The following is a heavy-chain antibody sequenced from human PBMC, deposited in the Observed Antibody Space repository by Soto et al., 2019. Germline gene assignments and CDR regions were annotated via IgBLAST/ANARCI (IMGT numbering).Heavy chain of an antibody. CDR1: GGSVSSGSYY. Sequence: QVQLQESGPGLVKPSETLSLTCTVSGGSVSSGSYYWSWIRQPPGKGLEWIGYIYYSGSTNYNPSLKSRVTLSVDTSKNQFSLKLSSVTAADTAVYYCARVWATVTTAFDIWGQGTMVTVSS. J-gene: IGHJ3*02. CDR2: IYYSGST. D-gene: IGHD4-17*01. CDR3: ARVWATVTTAFDI. V-gene: IGHV4-61*01.